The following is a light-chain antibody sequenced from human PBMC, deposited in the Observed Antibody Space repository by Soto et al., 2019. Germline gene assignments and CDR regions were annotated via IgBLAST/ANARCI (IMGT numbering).Light chain of an antibody. CDR1: QSISTW. J-gene: IGKJ4*01. CDR3: QQYNTYPLT. Sequence: DIQMTQSPSTLSASVGDRVTITCRASQSISTWLDWYQQKPGKAPKLLIYKASNLEGGVPSRFSGSGSGTEFTITISSLQPDDFATYYCQQYNTYPLTFGGGTTVEIK. V-gene: IGKV1-5*03. CDR2: KAS.